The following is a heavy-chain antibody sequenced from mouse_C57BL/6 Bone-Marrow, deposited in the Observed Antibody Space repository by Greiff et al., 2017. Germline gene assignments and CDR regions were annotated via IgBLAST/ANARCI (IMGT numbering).Heavy chain of an antibody. CDR1: GFNIKDDY. J-gene: IGHJ1*01. CDR2: IDPENGDT. Sequence: EVQLQQSGAELVRPGASVKLSCTASGFNIKDDYMHWVKQRPEQGLEWIGWIDPENGDTEYASKFQGKATITADTSSNTAYRQLSSLTSEDTAVYYCTTYEGDYWYFDVCGAEATVTVSS. D-gene: IGHD2-3*01. V-gene: IGHV14-4*01. CDR3: TTYEGDYWYFDV.